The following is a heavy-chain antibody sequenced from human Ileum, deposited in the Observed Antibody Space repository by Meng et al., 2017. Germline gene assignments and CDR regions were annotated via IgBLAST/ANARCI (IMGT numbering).Heavy chain of an antibody. Sequence: SETLSLTCTVSGASIKNYYWSWIRQPPGKGLEHIGYMFYTGTTNYNPSLKSRVTMSVDTSRNEFSLSLSSVTAADTAVYYCARKYTDSWYLPGGWFDPWGQGTLVTVSS. CDR3: ARKYTDSWYLPGGWFDP. J-gene: IGHJ5*02. CDR2: MFYTGTT. D-gene: IGHD6-13*01. V-gene: IGHV4-59*13. CDR1: GASIKNYY.